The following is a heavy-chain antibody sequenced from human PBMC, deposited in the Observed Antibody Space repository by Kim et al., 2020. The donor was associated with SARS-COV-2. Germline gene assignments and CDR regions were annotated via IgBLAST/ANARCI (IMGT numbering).Heavy chain of an antibody. CDR1: GYTFTSYG. CDR3: ARVGRGSSGSNYYYYGMDV. CDR2: ISAYNGNT. J-gene: IGHJ6*02. Sequence: ASVKVSCKASGYTFTSYGISWVRQAPGQGLEWMGWISAYNGNTNYAQKLQGRVTMTTDTSTSTAYMELRSLRSDDTAVYYCARVGRGSSGSNYYYYGMDVWGQGTTVTVSS. D-gene: IGHD3-22*01. V-gene: IGHV1-18*01.